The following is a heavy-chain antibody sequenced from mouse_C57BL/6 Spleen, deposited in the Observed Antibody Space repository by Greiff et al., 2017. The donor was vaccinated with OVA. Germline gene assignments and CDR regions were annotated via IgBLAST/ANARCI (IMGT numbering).Heavy chain of an antibody. CDR1: GFTFSSYA. V-gene: IGHV5-4*01. CDR2: ISDGGSYT. D-gene: IGHD1-1*01. J-gene: IGHJ3*01. Sequence: EVKVVESGGGLVKPGGSLKLSCAASGFTFSSYAMSWVRQTPEKRLEWVATISDGGSYTYYPDNVKGRFTISRDNAKNNLYLQMSHLKSEDTAMYYCAREGTTVVDPFAYWGQGTLVTVSA. CDR3: AREGTTVVDPFAY.